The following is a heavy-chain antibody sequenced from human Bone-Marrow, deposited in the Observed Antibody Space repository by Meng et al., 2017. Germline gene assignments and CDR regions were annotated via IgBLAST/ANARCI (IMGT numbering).Heavy chain of an antibody. Sequence: GGSLRLSCAASGFTFSSYAMSWVRQAPGKGLEWVSSISSSSSYIYYADSVKGRFTISRDNAKNSLYLQMNSLRAEDTAVYYCARPYSSGWHGCDAFDIWGQGTMVTVSS. CDR1: GFTFSSYA. V-gene: IGHV3-21*01. CDR2: ISSSSSYI. J-gene: IGHJ3*02. D-gene: IGHD6-19*01. CDR3: ARPYSSGWHGCDAFDI.